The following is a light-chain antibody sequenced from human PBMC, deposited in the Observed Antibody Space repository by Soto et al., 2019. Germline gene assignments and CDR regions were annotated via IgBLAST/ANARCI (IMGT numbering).Light chain of an antibody. CDR3: CSYAGSYV. J-gene: IGLJ1*01. CDR1: SSDVGGYNY. CDR2: GVS. Sequence: LTQPRSVSGSPGQSVTISCTGTSSDVGGYNYVSWYQQHPGKAPKLMIYGVSKRPSGVPDRFSGSKSGNTASLTISGLQAEDEADYYCCSYAGSYVFGTGTKVTVL. V-gene: IGLV2-11*01.